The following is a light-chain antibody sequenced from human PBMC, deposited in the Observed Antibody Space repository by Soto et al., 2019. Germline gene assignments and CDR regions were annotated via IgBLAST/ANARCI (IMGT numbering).Light chain of an antibody. Sequence: DIQMTQSASAMYASVGDRVTITCRASQGIIVWFQQKPGKVPKRLIYAASSLQSGVPSRIRDSGSGTKFTLTNGSLQPEDVAGYYCLQHSSYPSTFGRGKKVDI. CDR1: QGI. J-gene: IGKJ1*01. V-gene: IGKV1-17*03. CDR2: AAS. CDR3: LQHSSYPST.